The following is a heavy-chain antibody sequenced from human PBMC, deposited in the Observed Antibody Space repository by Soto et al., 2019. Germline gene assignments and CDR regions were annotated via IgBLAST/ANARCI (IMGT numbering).Heavy chain of an antibody. D-gene: IGHD2-2*01. CDR2: ISAYNGNR. CDR1: GYTFTSYG. CDR3: ARDPSFVAVPAAIGTGIDY. Sequence: ASVKASCKASGYTFTSYGISWVRQAPGQGLEWLGWISAYNGNRNYAQKLQGRVTMTTGRSTSTAYMELRSLRSDDTAVYYCARDPSFVAVPAAIGTGIDYWGRG. V-gene: IGHV1-18*01. J-gene: IGHJ4*02.